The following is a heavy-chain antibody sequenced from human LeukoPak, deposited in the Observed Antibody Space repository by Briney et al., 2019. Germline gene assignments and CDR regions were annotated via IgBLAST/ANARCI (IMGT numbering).Heavy chain of an antibody. J-gene: IGHJ5*02. CDR2: IYHSGST. Sequence: SETQSLTCTVSGYSISSGYYWGWIRQPPGKGLEWIGSIYHSGSTYYNPSLKSRVTISVDTSKNQFSLKLSSVTAADTAVYYCARVIVVVPAARGIDPWGQRTLVTVSS. CDR1: GYSISSGYY. V-gene: IGHV4-38-2*02. D-gene: IGHD2-2*01. CDR3: ARVIVVVPAARGIDP.